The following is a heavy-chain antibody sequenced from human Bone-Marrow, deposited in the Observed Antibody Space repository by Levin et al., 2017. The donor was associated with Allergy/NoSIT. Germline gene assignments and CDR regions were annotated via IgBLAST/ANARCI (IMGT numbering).Heavy chain of an antibody. Sequence: QAGESLKISCVASGFTSSSCGMHWVRQAPGKGLEWVAVITYGRGDKYYADSVKGRFTISRDDAKNTVFLQMDSLRADDTAVYYCAKEQSSGWYRTADFWGQGTLVTVSS. V-gene: IGHV3-30*18. CDR2: ITYGRGDK. CDR3: AKEQSSGWYRTADF. CDR1: GFTSSSCG. J-gene: IGHJ4*02. D-gene: IGHD6-19*01.